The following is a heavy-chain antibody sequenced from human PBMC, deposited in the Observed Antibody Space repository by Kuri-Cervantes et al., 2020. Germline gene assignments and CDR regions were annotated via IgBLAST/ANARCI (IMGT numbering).Heavy chain of an antibody. CDR2: ISSSSSYI. V-gene: IGHV3-21*01. D-gene: IGHD3-10*01. CDR3: ARDGGSGSYYIAYYYYGMDV. CDR1: GFTFSSYS. J-gene: IGHJ6*02. Sequence: GGSLRLSCAASGFTFSSYSMNWVRQAPGKGLEWVSSISSSSSYIYYADSVKGRFTISRDNAKNSLYLQMNSLRAEDTAVYYCARDGGSGSYYIAYYYYGMDVWGQGTTVTVSS.